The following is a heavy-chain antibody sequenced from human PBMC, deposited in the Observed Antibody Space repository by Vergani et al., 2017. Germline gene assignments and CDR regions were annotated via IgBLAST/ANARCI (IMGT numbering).Heavy chain of an antibody. D-gene: IGHD5-12*01. V-gene: IGHV3-11*01. J-gene: IGHJ4*02. CDR1: GFNVVDYY. CDR3: TKGSRGYTGYFFDY. Sequence: QGRLVEAGGGLVRPGGSLRLSCEVSGFNVVDYYMAWIRQAPGKGLEWVSSVSGSSATPYYADSVKGRFIISRDNSKNTLHLQMNSLRADDTAVYYCTKGSRGYTGYFFDYWGQGTLATVSS. CDR2: VSGSSATP.